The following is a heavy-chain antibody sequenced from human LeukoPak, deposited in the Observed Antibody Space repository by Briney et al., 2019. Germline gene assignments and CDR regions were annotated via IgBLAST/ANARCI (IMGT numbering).Heavy chain of an antibody. V-gene: IGHV3-30*02. CDR1: GFLFSGFG. CDR2: ISYDGSKK. Sequence: GGSPRHSCETSGFLFSGFGMHWVRQSPGKGLEWIAFISYDGSKKYYGDSVKGRFTIARDSSKNILYLQMNALTTEDTAVYYCARGGGDPSKYYYYYMDVWGKGTTVTVSS. J-gene: IGHJ6*03. D-gene: IGHD2-21*02. CDR3: ARGGGDPSKYYYYYMDV.